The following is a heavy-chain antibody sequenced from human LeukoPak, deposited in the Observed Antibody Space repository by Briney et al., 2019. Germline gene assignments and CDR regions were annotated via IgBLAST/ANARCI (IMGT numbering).Heavy chain of an antibody. CDR1: GYSFTSYY. CDR3: ATGIQLWLNPLDY. J-gene: IGHJ4*02. Sequence: ASVKVSCKTSGYSFTSYYIHWVRQAPGQGLEWMGVINPSGGSTSYTQKFQGRVTMTGDTSTSTVYMELSSLTSEDTAVYYCATGIQLWLNPLDYWGQGTLVTVSS. D-gene: IGHD5-18*01. CDR2: INPSGGST. V-gene: IGHV1-46*03.